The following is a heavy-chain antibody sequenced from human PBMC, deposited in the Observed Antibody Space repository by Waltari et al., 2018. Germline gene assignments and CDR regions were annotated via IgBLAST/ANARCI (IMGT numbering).Heavy chain of an antibody. V-gene: IGHV1-24*01. D-gene: IGHD3-22*01. CDR3: ATVQYDSSLSHFDY. Sequence: QGQLVQSGAEVKKPGASVKVSCKVSGYSLTELSMHWVRQAPGKGLEWMGGVDPEEGEITYAQKFEGRVTMTEDTATDTAYMELSSLRSEDTAVYYCATVQYDSSLSHFDYWGQGTLVTVSS. J-gene: IGHJ4*02. CDR1: GYSLTELS. CDR2: VDPEEGEI.